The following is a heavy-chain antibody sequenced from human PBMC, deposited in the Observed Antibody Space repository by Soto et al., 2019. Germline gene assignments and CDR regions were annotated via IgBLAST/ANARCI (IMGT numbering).Heavy chain of an antibody. D-gene: IGHD5-18*01. CDR2: ISDEVIIK. Sequence: GGSLRLSCAASGFSFTTYAIHWVRQAPGKGLEWVAVISDEVIIKYYADSVEERLTISRHNSKKPSYLQMNSVMGNDTGIYYCARAIETAMDPGDYWGQGALVTVFS. V-gene: IGHV3-30-3*01. J-gene: IGHJ4*02. CDR1: GFSFTTYA. CDR3: ARAIETAMDPGDY.